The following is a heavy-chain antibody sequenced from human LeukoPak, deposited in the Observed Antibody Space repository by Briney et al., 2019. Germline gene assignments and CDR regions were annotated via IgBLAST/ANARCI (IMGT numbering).Heavy chain of an antibody. J-gene: IGHJ4*02. Sequence: SETLSLTCTVSGGSISSYYWSWIRQPPGKGLEWIGYIYYSGSTNYNPSLKSRVTISVDTSKNQFSLKLSSVTAADTAVYYCARSTMVRGEVWGQGTLVTVSS. CDR1: GGSISSYY. CDR3: ARSTMVRGEV. CDR2: IYYSGST. D-gene: IGHD3-10*01. V-gene: IGHV4-59*08.